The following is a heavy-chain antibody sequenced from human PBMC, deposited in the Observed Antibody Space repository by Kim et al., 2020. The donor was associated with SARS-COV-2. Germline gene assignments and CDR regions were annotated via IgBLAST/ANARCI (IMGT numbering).Heavy chain of an antibody. Sequence: SETLSLTCAVYGGSFSGYYWSWIRQPPGKGLEWIGEINHSGSTNYNPSLKSRVTISVDTSKNQFSLKLSSVTAAATAVYYCARRKKTNYDFWSGYSPFD. V-gene: IGHV4-34*01. J-gene: IGHJ4*01. CDR1: GGSFSGYY. CDR2: INHSGST. D-gene: IGHD3-3*01. CDR3: ARRKKTNYDFWSGYSPFD.